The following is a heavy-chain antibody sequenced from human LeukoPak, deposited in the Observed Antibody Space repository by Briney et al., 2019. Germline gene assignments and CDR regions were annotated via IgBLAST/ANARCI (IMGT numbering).Heavy chain of an antibody. CDR3: AREYYYSSGNYYNRIDS. J-gene: IGHJ4*02. Sequence: ASVKVSCKASGYTLTGYYMHWVRQAPGQGLEWMGWVDPNSGGTNYAQKFQGRVTMTRDTSISTAYMVLNRLRSDDTAVYSCAREYYYSSGNYYNRIDSWGQGTLVTVSS. V-gene: IGHV1-2*02. CDR1: GYTLTGYY. CDR2: VDPNSGGT. D-gene: IGHD3-10*01.